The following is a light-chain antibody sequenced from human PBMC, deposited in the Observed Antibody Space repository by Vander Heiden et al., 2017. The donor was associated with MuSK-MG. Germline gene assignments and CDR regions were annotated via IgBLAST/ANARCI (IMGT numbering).Light chain of an antibody. V-gene: IGKV3-15*01. Sequence: ELVMSQSAATLSVSPGESATVACRPRQSVSSNLAWYQQKPGQAPRLLIYGASTRATGIPARFSGSGSGTEFTLTISSLQAEDFAVYYCQQDNNWPYTFGQGTKLEIK. CDR2: GAS. CDR1: QSVSSN. J-gene: IGKJ2*01. CDR3: QQDNNWPYT.